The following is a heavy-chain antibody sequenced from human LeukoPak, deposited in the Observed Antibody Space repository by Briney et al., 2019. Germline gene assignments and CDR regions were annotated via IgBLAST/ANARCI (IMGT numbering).Heavy chain of an antibody. V-gene: IGHV3-23*01. CDR2: ISGNGGST. Sequence: GGSLRLSCAASGFTFRSYGMNWVRQAPGKGLEWVSGISGNGGSTYYADSVQGRFTISRDNSKNTLYLQMNSLKTEDTAVYYCIRSRHMVRGVLDYWGQGTLVTVSS. CDR3: IRSRHMVRGVLDY. D-gene: IGHD3-10*01. J-gene: IGHJ4*02. CDR1: GFTFRSYG.